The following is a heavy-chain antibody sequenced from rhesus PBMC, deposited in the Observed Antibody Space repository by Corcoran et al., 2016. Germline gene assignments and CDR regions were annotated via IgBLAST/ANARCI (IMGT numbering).Heavy chain of an antibody. D-gene: IGHD4-35*01. V-gene: IGHV4S11*01. J-gene: IGHJ4*01. CDR1: GGSISSNY. CDR3: TRLGYGNYADY. CDR2: IYGSCHST. Sequence: QVQLQESGPGLVKPSETLSVTCAVSGGSISSNYWTWIRQPPGKGLEWIGRIYGSCHSTNNNPPRKSRVTLSVDTSKNLLSLKRSSVTAADTAVYYCTRLGYGNYADYWGQGVLVTVSS.